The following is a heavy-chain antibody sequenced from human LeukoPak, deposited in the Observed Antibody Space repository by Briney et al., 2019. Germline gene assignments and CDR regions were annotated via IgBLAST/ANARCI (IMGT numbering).Heavy chain of an antibody. CDR2: IKQDGSEK. J-gene: IGHJ4*02. V-gene: IGHV3-7*03. CDR3: AQLNPTSSLDY. D-gene: IGHD1-1*01. Sequence: GGSLRLSCAASGFTFSRYWMSWVRQVPRKGLEWVANIKQDGSEKYYVDSVKGRFTISRDNAKNSLYLQMNSLRAEDTAVYYCAQLNPTSSLDYWGQGTLVTVSS. CDR1: GFTFSRYW.